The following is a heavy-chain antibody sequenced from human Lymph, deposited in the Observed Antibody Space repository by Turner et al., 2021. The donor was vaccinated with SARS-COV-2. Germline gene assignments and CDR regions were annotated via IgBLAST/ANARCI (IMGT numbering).Heavy chain of an antibody. V-gene: IGHV3-30*04. Sequence: QVQLVESGGCVVQPGRTMRLSLPDAGFTFSSYAMHLVRQAQGKGLEWVAFISYDGSDKYDADSVKGRFTFSRDNSKNTLYLQMNSLRAEDTAVYYCARDRDSSGWVDYWGQGTLVTVSS. CDR3: ARDRDSSGWVDY. D-gene: IGHD3-22*01. CDR1: GFTFSSYA. J-gene: IGHJ4*02. CDR2: ISYDGSDK.